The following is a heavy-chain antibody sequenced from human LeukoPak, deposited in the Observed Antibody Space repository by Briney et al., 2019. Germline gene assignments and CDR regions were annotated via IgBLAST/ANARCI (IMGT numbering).Heavy chain of an antibody. D-gene: IGHD1-26*01. J-gene: IGHJ6*02. CDR2: IYYSGST. V-gene: IGHV4-59*13. CDR3: ARAGIYYYYGMDV. CDR1: GGSISSYY. Sequence: SETLSLTCTVSGGSISSYYWSWIRQPPGKGLEWFGYIYYSGSTNYNPSLKSRVTISVDTSKNQFSLKLSSVTAADTAVYYCARAGIYYYYGMDVWGQGTTVTVSS.